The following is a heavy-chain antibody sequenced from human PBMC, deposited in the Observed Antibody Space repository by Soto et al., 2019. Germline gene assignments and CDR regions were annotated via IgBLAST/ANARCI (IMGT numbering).Heavy chain of an antibody. Sequence: GASVKVSCKASGGTFSSYAISWVRQAPGQGLEWMGGIIPIFGTANYAQKFQGRVTITADESTSTAYMELSSLRSEDTAVYYCARASARRTLRFLEWFRYYYGMDVWGQGTTVTVSS. CDR2: IIPIFGTA. D-gene: IGHD3-3*01. J-gene: IGHJ6*02. V-gene: IGHV1-69*13. CDR3: ARASARRTLRFLEWFRYYYGMDV. CDR1: GGTFSSYA.